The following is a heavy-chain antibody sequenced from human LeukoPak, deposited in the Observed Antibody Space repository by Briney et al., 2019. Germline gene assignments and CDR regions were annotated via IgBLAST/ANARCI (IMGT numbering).Heavy chain of an antibody. D-gene: IGHD2-2*01. CDR3: ARGYCSSTSCYVDY. Sequence: PSETLSLTCTVSGGSISSGGYYWSWIRQHPGKGLEWIGYIYYSGSTYCNPSLKSRVTISVHTSKNQFSLKLSSVTAADTAVYYCARGYCSSTSCYVDYWGQGTLVTVSS. J-gene: IGHJ4*02. CDR1: GGSISSGGYY. CDR2: IYYSGST. V-gene: IGHV4-31*03.